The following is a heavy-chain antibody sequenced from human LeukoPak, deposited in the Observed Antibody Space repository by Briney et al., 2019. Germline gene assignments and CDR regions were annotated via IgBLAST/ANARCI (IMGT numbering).Heavy chain of an antibody. CDR3: ATSFRPDTIFPLDY. CDR2: MNPNRGNT. D-gene: IGHD3-3*01. J-gene: IGHJ4*01. V-gene: IGHV1-8*01. CDR1: GYTFTSYD. Sequence: ASVKVSRKASGYTFTSYDINWVRQATGQGLEWMGWMNPNRGNTGYAQKFQGRVTMTRNTSISTAYMELSSLRSEDPAVYYCATSFRPDTIFPLDYWGQETWSPPPQ.